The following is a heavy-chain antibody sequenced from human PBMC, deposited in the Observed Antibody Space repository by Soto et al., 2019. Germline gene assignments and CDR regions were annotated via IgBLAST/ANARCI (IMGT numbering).Heavy chain of an antibody. CDR1: GYTFTTYA. J-gene: IGHJ6*02. V-gene: IGHV1-3*05. Sequence: QVHLVQSGAEEKKPGASVNVSCKASGYTFTTYAVHWVSQAPGQRPEWMGWFNAGNGNTKYSQKFQGRVTITMDTSATTAYMELSSLRSEDTAVYYCARDCITTSCYSGYYYYGMDVWGQGTTVTVSS. CDR2: FNAGNGNT. D-gene: IGHD2-2*01. CDR3: ARDCITTSCYSGYYYYGMDV.